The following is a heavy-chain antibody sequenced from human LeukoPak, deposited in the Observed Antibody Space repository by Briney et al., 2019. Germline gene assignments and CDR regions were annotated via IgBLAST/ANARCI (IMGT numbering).Heavy chain of an antibody. Sequence: RASETLSLTCTVSGASISSSSYYWGWIRQPPGKGPEWIGSIYYSGSTYYNPSLKSRVTISVDTSKNQFSLKLSSVTAADTAVYYCVSSYYYYYYMDVWGKGTTVTVSS. J-gene: IGHJ6*03. CDR3: VSSYYYYYYMDV. CDR2: IYYSGST. V-gene: IGHV4-39*07. CDR1: GASISSSSYY.